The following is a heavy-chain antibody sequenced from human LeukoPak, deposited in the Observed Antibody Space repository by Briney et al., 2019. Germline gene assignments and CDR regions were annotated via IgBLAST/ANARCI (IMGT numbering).Heavy chain of an antibody. J-gene: IGHJ4*02. Sequence: SETLSLTCTVSGGSISSSTYSWTWIRQPPGKGLEWIGYIFNSGSTYYNPSLKSRITISVDTSKNQFSLKLSSVTAADTAVYYCARGDSYYGSGSYDYWGQGTLVTVSS. V-gene: IGHV4-30-4*08. D-gene: IGHD3-10*01. CDR1: GGSISSSTYS. CDR2: IFNSGST. CDR3: ARGDSYYGSGSYDY.